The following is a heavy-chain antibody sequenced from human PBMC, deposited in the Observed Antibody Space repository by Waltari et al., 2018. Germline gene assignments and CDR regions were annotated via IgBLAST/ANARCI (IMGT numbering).Heavy chain of an antibody. J-gene: IGHJ5*02. CDR1: GFTFSYYA. D-gene: IGHD3-22*01. CDR3: VRGSYYYETSGYYPNWFDP. CDR2: ISRYGHNT. V-gene: IGHV3-64D*08. Sequence: EVQLVESGGGLVQPGGSLRLSCSGSGFTFSYYAMHWVRQAPGKELEYGAAISRYGHNTYDADSVKGRFTIARDNSKNTLYLQMSSLRTEDTAVYYCVRGSYYYETSGYYPNWFDPWGRGTLVTVSS.